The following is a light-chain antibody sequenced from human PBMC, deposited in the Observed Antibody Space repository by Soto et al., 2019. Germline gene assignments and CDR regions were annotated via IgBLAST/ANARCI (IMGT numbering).Light chain of an antibody. Sequence: DIQMTQSPSSLSASVGDRVTITCQASQDITNVLNWYQQKPGKAPKVLIYEASNLKTGVPSRFSGSGSGTDLTFTISSLQPEDIATYFCQQYDNVPLTFGGGTKVEIK. J-gene: IGKJ4*01. V-gene: IGKV1-33*01. CDR1: QDITNV. CDR2: EAS. CDR3: QQYDNVPLT.